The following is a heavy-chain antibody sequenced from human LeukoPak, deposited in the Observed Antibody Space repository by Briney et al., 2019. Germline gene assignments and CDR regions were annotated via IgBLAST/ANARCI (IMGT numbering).Heavy chain of an antibody. D-gene: IGHD6-19*01. CDR1: GYTFISYG. V-gene: IGHV1-18*01. CDR2: ISAYDGNT. CDR3: ATHVARTSIAVAGSGAFDI. J-gene: IGHJ3*02. Sequence: ASVKVSCKTSGYTFISYGFSWVRQAPGQGPEWMGWISAYDGNTNSAQKFQGRVIMTTDTSASTAYREVRSLRPDDTAVYYCATHVARTSIAVAGSGAFDIWGQGTMVTVSS.